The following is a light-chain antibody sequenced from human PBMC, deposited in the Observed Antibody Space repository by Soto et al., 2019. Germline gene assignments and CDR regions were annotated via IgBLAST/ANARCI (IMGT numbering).Light chain of an antibody. V-gene: IGKV1-12*01. CDR2: SAS. CDR3: LQVNYSPRT. CDR1: QGIGVR. J-gene: IGKJ1*01. Sequence: QMTQSPSYLYPPIAARCTITCLASQGIGVRLAWFQQKPGKAPQYLIQSASILQGGVPSRFSGSGSGTEFILTINSLQPEDVATYYCLQVNYSPRTFGQGTKVDIK.